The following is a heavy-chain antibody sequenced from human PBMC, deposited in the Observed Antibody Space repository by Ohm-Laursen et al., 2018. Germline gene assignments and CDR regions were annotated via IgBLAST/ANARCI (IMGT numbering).Heavy chain of an antibody. J-gene: IGHJ4*02. CDR3: ARASTSCPTH. Sequence: SSVKVSCKAYGDAFIGYDINWVRQATGQGLEWMGGIIPIFGTANYAQKFQGRVTITADKSTSTAYMELSSLRSEDTAVHYCARASTSCPTHWGQGTLVTVSS. V-gene: IGHV1-69*06. CDR1: GDAFIGYD. CDR2: IIPIFGTA. D-gene: IGHD2-2*01.